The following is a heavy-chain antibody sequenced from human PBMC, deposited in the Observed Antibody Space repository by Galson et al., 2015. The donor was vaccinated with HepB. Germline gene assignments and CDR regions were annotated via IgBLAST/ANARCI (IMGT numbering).Heavy chain of an antibody. D-gene: IGHD6-13*01. Sequence: SVKVSCKASGYTFTSYDINWVRQAPGQGLEWMGIINPSGGSTSYAQKFQGRVTMTRDTSTSTVYMELSSLRSEDTAVYYCARGGSSFEFLVYGMDVWGQGTTVTVSS. CDR1: GYTFTSYD. J-gene: IGHJ6*02. V-gene: IGHV1-46*01. CDR2: INPSGGST. CDR3: ARGGSSFEFLVYGMDV.